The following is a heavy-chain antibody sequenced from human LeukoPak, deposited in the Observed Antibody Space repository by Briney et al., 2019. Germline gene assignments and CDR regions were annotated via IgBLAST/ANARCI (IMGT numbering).Heavy chain of an antibody. Sequence: GGSLRLSCAASGFTFSSYSMNWVRQAPGKGLEWVSSISSSSSYIYYADSVKGRFTISRDNAKNSLYLQMNSLRVEDTAVYFCAKDGVWGSFLNNWFDPRGQGTLVIVSS. CDR1: GFTFSSYS. V-gene: IGHV3-21*04. CDR3: AKDGVWGSFLNNWFDP. CDR2: ISSSSSYI. D-gene: IGHD3-16*01. J-gene: IGHJ5*02.